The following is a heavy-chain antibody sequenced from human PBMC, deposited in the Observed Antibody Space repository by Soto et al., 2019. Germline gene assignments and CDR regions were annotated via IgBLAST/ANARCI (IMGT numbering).Heavy chain of an antibody. V-gene: IGHV3-74*01. Sequence: EVQLVESGGGLVQPGGSLRLSCAASGFTFSSYWMHWVRRTPGKGLVWVSRINGDGSTLYYADSVKGRLTISRDSAKNTLYLQINSLRDEDTGVYYCARGATGYGNFDYWGQGTLVTVSS. CDR3: ARGATGYGNFDY. D-gene: IGHD5-12*01. CDR2: INGDGSTL. CDR1: GFTFSSYW. J-gene: IGHJ4*02.